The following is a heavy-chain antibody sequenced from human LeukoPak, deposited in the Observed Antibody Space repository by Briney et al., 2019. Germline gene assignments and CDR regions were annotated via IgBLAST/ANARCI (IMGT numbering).Heavy chain of an antibody. V-gene: IGHV3-33*01. Sequence: GGSLRLSCVGSGFTFSSYGIHWVRQAPGKGLEWVALIWFDGSDKYYAGSVKGRFTISRDNSKSTLYLEMNSLRAEDTAVYYCARDDGSGYNYFDYWGQGTLVTVSS. CDR1: GFTFSSYG. CDR2: IWFDGSDK. CDR3: ARDDGSGYNYFDY. J-gene: IGHJ4*02. D-gene: IGHD3-22*01.